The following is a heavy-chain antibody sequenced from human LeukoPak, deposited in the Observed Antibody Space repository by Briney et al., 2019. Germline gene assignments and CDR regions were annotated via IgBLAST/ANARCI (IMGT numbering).Heavy chain of an antibody. CDR2: ISSSSSYI. V-gene: IGHV3-21*01. CDR3: ARALKSIYSSSWYRGPTNDY. CDR1: GFTFSSYD. J-gene: IGHJ4*02. Sequence: GGSLRLSCAASGFTFSSYDMHWVRQAPGKGLEWVSSISSSSSYIYYADSVKGRFTISRDNAKNSLYLQMNSLRAEDTAVYYCARALKSIYSSSWYRGPTNDYWGQGTLVTVSS. D-gene: IGHD6-13*01.